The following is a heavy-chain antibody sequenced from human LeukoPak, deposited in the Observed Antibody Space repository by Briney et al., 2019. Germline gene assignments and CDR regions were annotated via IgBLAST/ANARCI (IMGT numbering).Heavy chain of an antibody. CDR3: ALSDAFDI. CDR1: GFTFSSHT. J-gene: IGHJ3*02. CDR2: ISSGSSYT. V-gene: IGHV3-21*01. Sequence: GGSLRLSCAASGFTFSSHTLNWVRQAPGKGLEWVSSISSGSSYTYYADSVKGRFTISRDNAKNSLYLQMNSLRAEDTAVYYCALSDAFDIWGQGTMVTVSS.